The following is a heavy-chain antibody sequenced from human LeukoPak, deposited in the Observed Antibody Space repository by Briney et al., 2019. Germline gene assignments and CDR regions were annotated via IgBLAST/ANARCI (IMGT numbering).Heavy chain of an antibody. V-gene: IGHV1-18*01. D-gene: IGHD3-10*01. CDR1: GYTFTSCG. CDR2: ISAYNGSA. CDR3: ARMPIPVLVWFGELPNYYYYMDV. J-gene: IGHJ6*03. Sequence: ASVKVSCKASGYTFTSCGSSGGRQAPGQGLEWMGWISAYNGSALYSQKLQVRVTMTTDTPTSTDYMELRSLRSDDTAVYYCARMPIPVLVWFGELPNYYYYMDVWGKGTTVTVSS.